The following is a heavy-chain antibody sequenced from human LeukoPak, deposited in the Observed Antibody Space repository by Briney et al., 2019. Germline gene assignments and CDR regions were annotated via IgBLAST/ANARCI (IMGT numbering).Heavy chain of an antibody. D-gene: IGHD2-2*01. CDR3: ARHTGPVPATYYYYMDV. J-gene: IGHJ6*03. CDR2: ISAYNGNT. CDR1: GYTFTSYG. V-gene: IGHV1-18*01. Sequence: GASVKVSCKASGYTFTSYGISWVRQAPGQGLEWMGWISAYNGNTNYAQKLQGRVTMTTDTSTSTAYMELRSLRSDDTAVYYCARHTGPVPATYYYYMDVWGKGTTVTVSS.